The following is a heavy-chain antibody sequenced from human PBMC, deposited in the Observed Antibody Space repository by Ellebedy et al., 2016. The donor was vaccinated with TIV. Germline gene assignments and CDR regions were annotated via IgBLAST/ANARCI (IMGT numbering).Heavy chain of an antibody. CDR2: INQDGSEK. V-gene: IGHV3-7*03. CDR1: GFTLSSYW. CDR3: ARAVGGSSSL. Sequence: GESLKISCAASGFTLSSYWMSWVRQAPGKGLEWVANINQDGSEKYYVDSVKGRFSISRDNAKNSLYLQMNSLRAEDTAVYYCARAVGGSSSLWGQGTLATVSS. D-gene: IGHD6-13*01. J-gene: IGHJ4*02.